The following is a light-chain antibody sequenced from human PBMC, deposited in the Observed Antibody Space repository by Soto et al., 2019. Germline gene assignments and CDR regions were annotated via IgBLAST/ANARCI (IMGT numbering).Light chain of an antibody. J-gene: IGLJ1*01. V-gene: IGLV2-11*01. CDR2: DVS. Sequence: QSALTQPRSVSGSPGQSVTISCTGTSSDVGGYNYVTWYQQHPGKAPKLIIYDVSQRPSGVPVRFSGSKSGNTASLTISGLQADDEADYYCCSYATSYAGSFPYVFGTGTKLTVL. CDR1: SSDVGGYNY. CDR3: CSYATSYAGSFPYV.